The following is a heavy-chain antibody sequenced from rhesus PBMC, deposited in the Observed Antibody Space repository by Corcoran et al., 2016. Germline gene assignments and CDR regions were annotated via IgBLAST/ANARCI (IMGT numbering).Heavy chain of an antibody. D-gene: IGHD6-37*01. CDR2: MYCRSASP. CDR1: GGSISDSYR. CDR3: AGYSCGWTSYGLDS. J-gene: IGHJ6*01. V-gene: IGHV4S10*01. Sequence: QAQLQESGQGVVKPSETLYLPGAVSGGSISDSYRWSWIRQPPGTGLGRLGYMYCRSASPNYNPSLKRRVTMSKDTAKNQSSLKLSSVTAADTALYYCAGYSCGWTSYGLDSWGQGVVVTVSS.